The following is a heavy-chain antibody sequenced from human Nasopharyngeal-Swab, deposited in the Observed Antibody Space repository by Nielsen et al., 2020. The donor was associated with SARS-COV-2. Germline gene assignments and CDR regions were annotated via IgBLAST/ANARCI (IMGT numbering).Heavy chain of an antibody. CDR2: ISYDGNNK. J-gene: IGHJ2*01. CDR1: GFTFSSYA. D-gene: IGHD2-15*01. Sequence: GGSLRLSCAASGFTFSSYAMHWVRQAPGKGLEWVAVISYDGNNKYYADSVKGRFTISRDNSKNTLYLQMNSLRAEDTAVYYCAKDRGCSGGSCYVHWYFDLWGRGTLVTVSS. V-gene: IGHV3-30*04. CDR3: AKDRGCSGGSCYVHWYFDL.